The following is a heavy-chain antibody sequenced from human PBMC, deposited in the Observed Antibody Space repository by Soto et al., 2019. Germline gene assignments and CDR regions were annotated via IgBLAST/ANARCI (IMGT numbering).Heavy chain of an antibody. CDR1: GFTFSSYS. CDR2: ISSSSSYI. J-gene: IGHJ4*02. CDR3: ARDRVYYDSSGYNPLFDY. V-gene: IGHV3-21*01. Sequence: GGSLRLSCAASGFTFSSYSMNWVRQAPGKGLEWVSSISSSSSYIYYADSVKGRLTISIDNAKNLLYLQMNSLRAEDTAVYYCARDRVYYDSSGYNPLFDYWGQGTLVTVSS. D-gene: IGHD3-22*01.